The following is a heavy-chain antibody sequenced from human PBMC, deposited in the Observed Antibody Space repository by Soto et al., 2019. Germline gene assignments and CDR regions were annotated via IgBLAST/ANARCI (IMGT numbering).Heavy chain of an antibody. CDR2: INPNSGGT. V-gene: IGHV1-2*04. CDR1: GYTFTGYY. CDR3: AREYQLEDGPGYCYYYYMDV. Sequence: GAAVKVSCKASGYTFTGYYMHWVRQAPGQGLEWMGWINPNSGGTNYAQKFQGWVTMTRDTSISTAYMELSRLRSDDTAVYYCAREYQLEDGPGYCYYYYMDVWGKGTTVTVSS. D-gene: IGHD1-1*01. J-gene: IGHJ6*03.